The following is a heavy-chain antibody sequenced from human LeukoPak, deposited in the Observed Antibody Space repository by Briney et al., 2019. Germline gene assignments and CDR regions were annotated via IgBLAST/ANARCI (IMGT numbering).Heavy chain of an antibody. V-gene: IGHV3-20*04. CDR1: GFTFDDYG. CDR2: INWSGGST. CDR3: ARVGGFDSSGYYVY. Sequence: PGGSLRLSCAASGFTFDDYGMSWVRQAPGKGLEWVSGINWSGGSTGYADSVKGRFTISRDNAKNSLYLQMNSLRAEDTALYYCARVGGFDSSGYYVYWGQGTLVTVSS. J-gene: IGHJ4*02. D-gene: IGHD3-22*01.